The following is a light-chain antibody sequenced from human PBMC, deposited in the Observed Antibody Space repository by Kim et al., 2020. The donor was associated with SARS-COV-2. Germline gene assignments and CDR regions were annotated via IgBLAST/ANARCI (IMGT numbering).Light chain of an antibody. Sequence: GSLGYRVPIPGRASQSISDLLVWYQEKPGKAPKLLMYDASRLESGVPSRFSGSGSGTEFTLTISSLQTDDFATYSCLQYKSYSLTFGGGTKVDIK. V-gene: IGKV1-5*01. CDR1: QSISDL. J-gene: IGKJ4*01. CDR2: DAS. CDR3: LQYKSYSLT.